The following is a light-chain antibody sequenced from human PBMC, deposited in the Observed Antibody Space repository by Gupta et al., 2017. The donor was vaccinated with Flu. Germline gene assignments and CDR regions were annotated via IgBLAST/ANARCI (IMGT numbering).Light chain of an antibody. CDR2: EVS. Sequence: QSALTQPASVSGSPGQSITISCTGTSSDVGGYNYVPWYQQHPGIAPKLMIYEVSNRPSGVSNRFSGSKSDNTASLTISGLQVEDESDYYCSSYSSSSTLFVFGTGTKVTVL. CDR1: SSDVGGYNY. J-gene: IGLJ1*01. CDR3: SSYSSSSTLFV. V-gene: IGLV2-14*01.